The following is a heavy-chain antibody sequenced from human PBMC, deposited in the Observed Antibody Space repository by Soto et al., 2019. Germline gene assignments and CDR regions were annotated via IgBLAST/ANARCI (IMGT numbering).Heavy chain of an antibody. CDR3: ARHPYSFQEPVDS. V-gene: IGHV4-39*01. CDR2: VNYNGNT. Sequence: QLQLQESGPRLVKPSETLSLTCAVAGGSMSSSASFWAWVRQPPGKPLEWIGSVNYNGNTYYNPSPRGRVTTPRDPLKNHFSLRLTSVTAADTAVIYCARHPYSFQEPVDSWGLGALVTASS. CDR1: GGSMSSSASF. D-gene: IGHD2-21*01. J-gene: IGHJ4*02.